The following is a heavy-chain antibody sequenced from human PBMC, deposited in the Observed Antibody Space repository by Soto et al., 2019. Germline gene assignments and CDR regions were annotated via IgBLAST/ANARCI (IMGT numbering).Heavy chain of an antibody. Sequence: EVQLLESGGGLVQPGGSLRLSCAASGFTFSSYAMSWVRQAPGKGLEWVSAISGSGGSTYYADSVKGRFTISRDNSKNTLYLQMNSLRAEDTAVYYCAKVGGEYQLLSAVFETYYYYYYMDVWGKGTTVTVSS. CDR1: GFTFSSYA. J-gene: IGHJ6*03. V-gene: IGHV3-23*01. CDR2: ISGSGGST. D-gene: IGHD2-2*01. CDR3: AKVGGEYQLLSAVFETYYYYYYMDV.